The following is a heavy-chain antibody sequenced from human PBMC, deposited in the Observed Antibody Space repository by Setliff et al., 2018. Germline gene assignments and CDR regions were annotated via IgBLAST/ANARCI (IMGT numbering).Heavy chain of an antibody. Sequence: LSLTCTVSGGGSINNYYWSWVRQSPGKGLEWIGFVHFGGDTNYNPSLKSRVTMSADTSNNQFSLNLRSVTAADTAVYYCAKREIIAVTRWFDPWGQGTLVTVSS. CDR3: AKREIIAVTRWFDP. D-gene: IGHD2-15*01. CDR2: VHFGGDT. J-gene: IGHJ5*02. CDR1: GGGSINNYY. V-gene: IGHV4-59*01.